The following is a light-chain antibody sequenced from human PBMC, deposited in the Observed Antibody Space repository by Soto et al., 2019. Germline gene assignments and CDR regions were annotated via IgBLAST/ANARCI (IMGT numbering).Light chain of an antibody. V-gene: IGKV3-15*01. J-gene: IGKJ4*01. CDR3: QHYNNWPLT. Sequence: EIIVTQSPATLSVSPGERATLSCRASQSVSSNLAWYQQKAGQAPRLLIYGASTRATGIPARFSGSGSGTEFTLIISSRQSEDFAVYYCQHYNNWPLTFGGGTKVEIK. CDR2: GAS. CDR1: QSVSSN.